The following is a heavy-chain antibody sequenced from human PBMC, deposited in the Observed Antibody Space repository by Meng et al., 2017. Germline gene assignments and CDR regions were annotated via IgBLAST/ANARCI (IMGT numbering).Heavy chain of an antibody. CDR3: ARGSYSFDS. D-gene: IGHD1-26*01. V-gene: IGHV6-1*01. CDR2: AYYRSKWYH. Sequence: QLQQSRPGLVQPPQTLSPICAISGDSVSSNSAAWNWIRQSPSRGLEWLGRAYYRSKWYHDYAESVKSRISIDPDTSKNQFSLQLRSVTPEDSAVYYCARGSYSFDSWGQRTLVTVSS. CDR1: GDSVSSNSAA. J-gene: IGHJ4*02.